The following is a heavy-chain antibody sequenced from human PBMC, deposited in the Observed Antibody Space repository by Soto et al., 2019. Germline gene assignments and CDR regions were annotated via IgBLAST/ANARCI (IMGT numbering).Heavy chain of an antibody. CDR1: GYTFTGYY. V-gene: IGHV1-2*02. CDR3: ARGEKVGGKPQLDY. Sequence: ASVKVSCKASGYTFTGYYIHWVRQAPGQGLEWLGWISPNSGGAYHTQSLQGRVTLTRDTAINTAYLELTSLTSADAAVYYCARGEKVGGKPQLDYWGQGTLVTVSS. CDR2: ISPNSGGA. J-gene: IGHJ4*02. D-gene: IGHD6-19*01.